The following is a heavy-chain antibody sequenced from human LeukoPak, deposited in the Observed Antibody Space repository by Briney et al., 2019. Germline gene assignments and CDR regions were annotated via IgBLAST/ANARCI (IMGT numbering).Heavy chain of an antibody. V-gene: IGHV1-69*01. Sequence: SVKVSCNASGGTFSSYASSWLRQAPGQGLELMVGIIPIFGTANYAQKFEGRVTVTADDTTSTAYLELSSLTYEDTAVYYCAWRGYSSGPIDYWGHGTLVTVSS. D-gene: IGHD5-18*01. CDR3: AWRGYSSGPIDY. J-gene: IGHJ4*01. CDR1: GGTFSSYA. CDR2: IIPIFGTA.